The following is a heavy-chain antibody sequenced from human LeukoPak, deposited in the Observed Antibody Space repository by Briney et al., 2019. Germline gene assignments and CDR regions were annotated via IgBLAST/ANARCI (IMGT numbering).Heavy chain of an antibody. CDR2: ITGSSDIT. CDR1: GFTFSSYV. D-gene: IGHD1-26*01. V-gene: IGHV3-23*01. J-gene: IGHJ4*02. CDR3: AKKIPGTYPFDY. Sequence: GASLRPSCEASGFTFSSYVMAWVRQAPEKGLEWVAGITGSSDITDYADSVKGRFTISRDNPKNTLYLQMNSLMAVDTAIYYCAKKIPGTYPFDYWGRGTLVTVSS.